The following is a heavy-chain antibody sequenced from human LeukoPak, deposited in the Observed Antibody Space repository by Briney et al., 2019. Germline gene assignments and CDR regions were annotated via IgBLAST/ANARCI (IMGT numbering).Heavy chain of an antibody. J-gene: IGHJ5*02. V-gene: IGHV1-46*01. D-gene: IGHD6-13*01. CDR2: INPNSGST. CDR3: ARDSSSSVFDP. CDR1: GYTFTSYY. Sequence: ASVKVSCKASGYTFTSYYMHWVRQAPGQGLEWVGIINPNSGSTTYAQKFQGRVAMTKDTSTSTVYMELSSLRSEDTAVYYCARDSSSSVFDPWGQGTLVTVSS.